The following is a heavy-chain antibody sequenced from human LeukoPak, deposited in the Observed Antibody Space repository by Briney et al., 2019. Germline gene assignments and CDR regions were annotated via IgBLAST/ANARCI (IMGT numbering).Heavy chain of an antibody. CDR2: IYSGEST. J-gene: IGHJ4*02. CDR1: GFTVNSKY. D-gene: IGHD4-17*01. Sequence: PGGSLRLSCIASGFTVNSKYMSWVRQAPGKGLEWVSLIYSGESTYYVDSVKGRFIISRDNSQNTLYLQMNSLRAEDTAVYYCARGVTTDVYWGQGTLFSVSS. V-gene: IGHV3-66*01. CDR3: ARGVTTDVY.